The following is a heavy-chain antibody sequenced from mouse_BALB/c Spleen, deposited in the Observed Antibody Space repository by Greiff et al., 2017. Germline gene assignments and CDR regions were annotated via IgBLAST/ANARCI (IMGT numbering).Heavy chain of an antibody. CDR1: GFTFSSYT. V-gene: IGHV5-6-4*01. CDR2: ISSGGSYT. Sequence: DVMLVESGGGLVKPGGSLKLSCAASGFTFSSYTMSWVRQTPEKRLEWVATISSGGSYTYYPDSVKGRFTISRDNAKNTLYLQMSSLKSEDTAMYYCTRDRDYRYDWFAYWGQGTLVTVSA. D-gene: IGHD2-14*01. CDR3: TRDRDYRYDWFAY. J-gene: IGHJ3*01.